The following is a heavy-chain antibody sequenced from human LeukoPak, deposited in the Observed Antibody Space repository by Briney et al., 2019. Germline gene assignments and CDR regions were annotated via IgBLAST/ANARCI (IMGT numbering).Heavy chain of an antibody. CDR2: IYYSGST. CDR1: GGSISSGDYY. V-gene: IGHV4-30-4*08. CDR3: ARGRGVTGYYPPTLDY. Sequence: PPQTLSLTCTVSGGSISSGDYYWSWIRQPPGKGLEWIGYIYYSGSTYYNPSLKSRVTISVDTSKNQFSLKLSSVTAADTAVYYCARGRGVTGYYPPTLDYWGQGTLVTVSS. D-gene: IGHD3-9*01. J-gene: IGHJ4*02.